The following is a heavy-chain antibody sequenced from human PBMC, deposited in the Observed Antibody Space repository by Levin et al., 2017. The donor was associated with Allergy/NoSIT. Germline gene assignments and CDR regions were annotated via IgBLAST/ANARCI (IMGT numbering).Heavy chain of an antibody. CDR1: GGSISSYY. Sequence: SETLSLTCTVSGGSISSYYWSWIRQPPGKGLEWIGYIYYSGSTNYNPSLKSRVTISVDTSKNQFSLKLSSVTAADTAVYYCARLTLVRGNYGMDGWGQGTTVTVSS. D-gene: IGHD3-10*01. CDR2: IYYSGST. CDR3: ARLTLVRGNYGMDG. V-gene: IGHV4-59*01. J-gene: IGHJ6*02.